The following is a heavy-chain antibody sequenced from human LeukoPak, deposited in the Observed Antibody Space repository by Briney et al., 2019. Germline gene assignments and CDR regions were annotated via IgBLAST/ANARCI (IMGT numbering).Heavy chain of an antibody. Sequence: KPSETLSLTCTVSGGSLRTHYWSWIRQPPGKGREWIGYISYIGSTNYNPPLKRRLTISVDTSKNQFSLKLTSVTAADAAVYFCARDPTTVTKGLDIRGQGTMVTVSS. CDR2: ISYIGST. CDR3: ARDPTTVTKGLDI. J-gene: IGHJ3*02. V-gene: IGHV4-59*11. CDR1: GGSLRTHY. D-gene: IGHD4-17*01.